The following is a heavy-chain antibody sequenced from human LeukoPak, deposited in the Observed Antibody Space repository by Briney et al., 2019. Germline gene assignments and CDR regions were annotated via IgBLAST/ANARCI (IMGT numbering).Heavy chain of an antibody. J-gene: IGHJ4*02. D-gene: IGHD3-22*01. CDR2: IYPGDSDT. CDR1: GYSFTSYW. CDR3: ASRPYDSSGYYLPFDY. V-gene: IGHV5-51*01. Sequence: PGESLKISCKGSGYSFTSYWIGWVRQMPGKGLEWMGIIYPGDSDTRYSPSFQGQVTISADKSISTAYLQWSSLKASDTAMYYCASRPYDSSGYYLPFDYWGQGTLVTVSS.